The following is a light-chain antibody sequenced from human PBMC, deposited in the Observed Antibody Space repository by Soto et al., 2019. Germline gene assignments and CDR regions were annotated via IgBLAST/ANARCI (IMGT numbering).Light chain of an antibody. CDR3: SSFAGSGNWV. CDR2: EVN. V-gene: IGLV2-8*01. J-gene: IGLJ3*02. CDR1: SSDVGGYNY. Sequence: QSALTQPPSASGSPGQSVTISCTGTSSDVGGYNYVSWYQQHPGKPPKLMIYEVNKRPSVVPDRVSVSKSGNTASLTVSGLQAEDEADYYCSSFAGSGNWVFGGGTQLTVL.